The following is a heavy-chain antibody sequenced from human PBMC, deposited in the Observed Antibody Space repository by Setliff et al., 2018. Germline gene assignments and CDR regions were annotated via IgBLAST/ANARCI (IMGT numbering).Heavy chain of an antibody. CDR3: ARSPPNRGVGQGHHMDV. Sequence: GASVKVSCKASGGTFSSYGISWVRQAPGQGLEWMGGTIPIFGTTDYAQKFQGRVTLTTDTSTSTAYVEVRSLRSDDTAVYYCARSPPNRGVGQGHHMDVWGKGTTVTVSS. CDR1: GGTFSSYG. V-gene: IGHV1-69*05. D-gene: IGHD1-26*01. J-gene: IGHJ6*03. CDR2: TIPIFGTT.